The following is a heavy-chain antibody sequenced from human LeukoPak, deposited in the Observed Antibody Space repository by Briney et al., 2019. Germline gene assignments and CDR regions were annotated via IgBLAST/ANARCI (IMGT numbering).Heavy chain of an antibody. CDR2: ISYTETT. Sequence: SETLSLTCIVSGGSVSTTNYYWSWIRQPPGRGLEYIGYISYTETTHYNPSLKSPVTISVDTSKNQVSLKLSSVTAADTAIYYCASSSFYSSGYYYHPYYSYAMDVWGQGTTVTVSS. J-gene: IGHJ6*02. CDR1: GGSVSTTNYY. V-gene: IGHV4-61*01. D-gene: IGHD3-22*01. CDR3: ASSSFYSSGYYYHPYYSYAMDV.